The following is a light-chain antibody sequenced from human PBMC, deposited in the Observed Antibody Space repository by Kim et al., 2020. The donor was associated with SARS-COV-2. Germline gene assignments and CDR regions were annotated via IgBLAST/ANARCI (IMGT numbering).Light chain of an antibody. CDR1: RGNNTYF. J-gene: IGLJ3*02. CDR3: ETWDSNIQV. V-gene: IGLV4-60*03. Sequence: SAKHPCTLGRGNNTYFISGHQKQQGKAPRFLMKVEGSGSYNRGGGVPDLFSGSRSGAARYLIISSLQSEDEADYYCETWDSNIQVFGGGTQLTVL. CDR2: VEGSGSY.